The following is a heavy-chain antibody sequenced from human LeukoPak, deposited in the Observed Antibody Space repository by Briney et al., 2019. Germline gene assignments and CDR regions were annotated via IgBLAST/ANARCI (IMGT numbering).Heavy chain of an antibody. CDR3: ARGGSYHGY. CDR2: IYYSGTT. CDR1: GDSTSGYY. D-gene: IGHD1-26*01. V-gene: IGHV4-59*01. Sequence: SETLSLTCTVSGDSTSGYYWSWIRQPPGKGLEWIGNIYYSGTTNYNPSLKSRVTISVDTSKNQFSLKLSSVTAADTAIYYCARGGSYHGYWGQGTLVTVSS. J-gene: IGHJ4*02.